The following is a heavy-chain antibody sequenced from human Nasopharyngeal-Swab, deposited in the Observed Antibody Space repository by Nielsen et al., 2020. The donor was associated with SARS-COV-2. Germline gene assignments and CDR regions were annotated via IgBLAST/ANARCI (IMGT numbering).Heavy chain of an antibody. CDR3: ARGAVAGRNAFDI. CDR1: GFNVTRFG. Sequence: GESLMISCAASGFNVTRFGMHWVRQAPGTGLQWMAFISYDGTIQYYADSVKGRFTITRDNSNNNLYLQMNSLRPEDTAVHYCARGAVAGRNAFDIWGQGTLVTVSS. J-gene: IGHJ3*02. D-gene: IGHD6-19*01. CDR2: ISYDGTIQ. V-gene: IGHV3-30*03.